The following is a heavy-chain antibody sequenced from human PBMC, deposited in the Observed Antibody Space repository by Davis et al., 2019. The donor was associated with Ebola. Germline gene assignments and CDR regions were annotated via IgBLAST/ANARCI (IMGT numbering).Heavy chain of an antibody. CDR1: GGTFSSYA. CDR3: ARESQLERLFLGMDV. D-gene: IGHD1-1*01. V-gene: IGHV1-69*06. J-gene: IGHJ6*02. CDR2: IIPIFGTA. Sequence: SVKVSCKASGGTFSSYAISWVRQAPGQGLEWMGGIIPIFGTANYAQKFQGRVTITADKSTSTAYMELSSLRSEDTAVYYCARESQLERLFLGMDVWGQGTTVTVSS.